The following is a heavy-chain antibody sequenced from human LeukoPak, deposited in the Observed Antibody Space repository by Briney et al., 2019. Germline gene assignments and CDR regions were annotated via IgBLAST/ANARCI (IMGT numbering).Heavy chain of an antibody. CDR2: IIPISGTT. Sequence: SVKVSCKASGVSFRDYTINWVRHAPGQGLEWMGAIIPISGTTNYAQRLQGRVTLTMDDSATTAFMEMSSLRSEDTAVYYCASRFTARQLVPADYYHMDVWGKGTTVFVSS. J-gene: IGHJ6*03. V-gene: IGHV1-69*05. CDR1: GVSFRDYT. CDR3: ASRFTARQLVPADYYHMDV. D-gene: IGHD6-13*01.